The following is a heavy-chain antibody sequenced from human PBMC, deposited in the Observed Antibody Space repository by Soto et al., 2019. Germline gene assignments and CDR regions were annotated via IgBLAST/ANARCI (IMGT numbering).Heavy chain of an antibody. CDR3: ARAGREGAGGFYYCDGMEV. CDR2: IIPIFGTA. V-gene: IGHV1-69*05. D-gene: IGHD1-26*01. CDR1: GVTFSSYA. Sequence: QVQLVQSGAEVKKPGSSVKVSCKASGVTFSSYAISWVRQAPGQGLEWMGGIIPIFGTANHAQKCQGRVTITPDECTSPAYMELSRVRSEDTAVYYVARAGREGAGGFYYCDGMEVWGQGTTVTVSS. J-gene: IGHJ6*02.